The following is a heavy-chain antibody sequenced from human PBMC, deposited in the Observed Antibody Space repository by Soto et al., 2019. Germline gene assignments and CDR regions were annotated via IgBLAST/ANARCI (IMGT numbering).Heavy chain of an antibody. CDR1: GGSFSGYY. CDR3: ARRGAAAKKKHFDY. Sequence: QVQLQQWGAGLLKPSETLSLTCAVYGGSFSGYYWSWIRQPPGKGLEGIGEINHSGSTNYNPSLKSRVTISVDTSKNQFSLKLSSVTAADTAVYYCARRGAAAKKKHFDYWGQGTLVTVSS. CDR2: INHSGST. J-gene: IGHJ4*02. D-gene: IGHD6-13*01. V-gene: IGHV4-34*01.